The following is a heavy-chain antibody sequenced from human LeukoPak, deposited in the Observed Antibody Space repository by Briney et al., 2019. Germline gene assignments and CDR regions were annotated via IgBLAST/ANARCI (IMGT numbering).Heavy chain of an antibody. CDR1: GFTFSSYA. V-gene: IGHV3-23*01. Sequence: GGSLGLSCAASGFTFSSYAMSWVRQAPGKGLEWGSAISGSGGSTYYADSVKGRFTISRDNSKNTLYLQMNSLRAEDTAVYYCAKPLPPYGDTRFDYWGQGTLVTVSS. CDR2: ISGSGGST. D-gene: IGHD4-17*01. J-gene: IGHJ4*02. CDR3: AKPLPPYGDTRFDY.